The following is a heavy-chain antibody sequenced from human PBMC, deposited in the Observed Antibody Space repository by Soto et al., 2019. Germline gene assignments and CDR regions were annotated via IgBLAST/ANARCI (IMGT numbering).Heavy chain of an antibody. J-gene: IGHJ4*02. CDR3: ARDVRPGIAARPCI. D-gene: IGHD6-6*01. Sequence: GASVKVSCKASGYTFTSYGISWVRQAPGQGLEWMGWISAYNGNTNYAQKLQGRVTMTTDTSTSTAYMELRSLRSDDTAVYYCARDVRPGIAARPCIWGQGTLVTVSS. V-gene: IGHV1-18*01. CDR1: GYTFTSYG. CDR2: ISAYNGNT.